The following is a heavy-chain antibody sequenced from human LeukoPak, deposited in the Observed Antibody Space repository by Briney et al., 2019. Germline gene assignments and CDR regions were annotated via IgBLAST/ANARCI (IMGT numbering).Heavy chain of an antibody. Sequence: GASVKVSCKASGYTFTSYGISWARQAPGQGLEWMGWISAYNGNTNYAQKLQGRVTMTTDTSTSTAYMELRSLRSDDTAVYYCARRIKILSEGDQYYDFWSGYHPMDVWGKGTTVTVSS. CDR2: ISAYNGNT. CDR3: ARRIKILSEGDQYYDFWSGYHPMDV. CDR1: GYTFTSYG. D-gene: IGHD3-3*01. J-gene: IGHJ6*03. V-gene: IGHV1-18*01.